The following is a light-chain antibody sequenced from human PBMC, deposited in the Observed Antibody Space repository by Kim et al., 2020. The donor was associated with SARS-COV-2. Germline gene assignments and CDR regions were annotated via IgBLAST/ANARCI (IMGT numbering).Light chain of an antibody. CDR3: QQYGNSPST. V-gene: IGKV3-20*01. J-gene: IGKJ5*01. CDR1: HSVSRS. Sequence: LSPGVSATLVSMASHSVSRSLSGYQQKPGQAPRLLIHGASSRTTGIPARFSGSGSGTAFTLPISRLEPEDFAVYYCQQYGNSPSTFGQGTRLEIK. CDR2: GAS.